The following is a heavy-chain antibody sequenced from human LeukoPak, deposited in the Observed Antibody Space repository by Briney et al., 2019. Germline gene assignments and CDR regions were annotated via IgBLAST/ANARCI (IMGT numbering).Heavy chain of an antibody. CDR1: GGSISSYY. J-gene: IGHJ4*02. Sequence: KPSETLSLTCTVSGGSISSYYWSWIRQPAGKGLEWIGRIYTSGSTNYNPSLKSRVTMSVDTSKNQFSLKLSSVTAADTAVYYCARGRYCSGGSCYSNPGNFDYWGQGTLVTVSS. CDR2: IYTSGST. V-gene: IGHV4-4*07. CDR3: ARGRYCSGGSCYSNPGNFDY. D-gene: IGHD2-15*01.